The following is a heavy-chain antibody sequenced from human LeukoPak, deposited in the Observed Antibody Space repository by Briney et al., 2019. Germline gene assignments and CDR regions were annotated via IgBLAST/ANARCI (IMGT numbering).Heavy chain of an antibody. V-gene: IGHV1-69*05. CDR1: GGTFSSYA. J-gene: IGHJ6*03. D-gene: IGHD6-13*01. Sequence: SVKVSCKASGGTFSSYAISWVRQAPGQGLEWMRGIIPIFGTANYAQKFQGRVTITTDESTSTAYMELSSLRSEDTAVYYCARGDSSNYYYYYMDVWGKGTTVTVSS. CDR3: ARGDSSNYYYYYMDV. CDR2: IIPIFGTA.